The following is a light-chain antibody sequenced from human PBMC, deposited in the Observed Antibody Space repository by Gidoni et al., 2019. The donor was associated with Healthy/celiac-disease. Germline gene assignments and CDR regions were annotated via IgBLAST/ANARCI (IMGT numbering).Light chain of an antibody. CDR2: LGS. CDR3: MQALQTPLT. J-gene: IGKJ4*01. V-gene: IGKV2-28*01. Sequence: DIVMTHSPLSLPVTPGEPASISCRSSQSLLHSNGYNYLDWYLQKPGQSPQLLIYLGSNRASGVPDRFSGSGSGTDFPLKISRVEAEDVGVYYCMQALQTPLTFGGGTKVEIK. CDR1: QSLLHSNGYNY.